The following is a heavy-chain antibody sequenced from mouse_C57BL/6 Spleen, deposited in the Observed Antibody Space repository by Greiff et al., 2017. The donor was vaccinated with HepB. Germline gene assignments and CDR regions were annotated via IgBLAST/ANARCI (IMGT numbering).Heavy chain of an antibody. CDR1: GYTFTDYE. J-gene: IGHJ3*01. CDR2: IDPETGGT. V-gene: IGHV1-15*01. D-gene: IGHD2-4*01. Sequence: QVHVKQSGAELVRPGASVTLSCKASGYTFTDYEMHWVKQTPVHGLEWIGAIDPETGGTAYNQKFKGKAILTADKSSSTAYMELRSLTSEDSAVYYCTPRDYPWFAYWGQGTLVTVSA. CDR3: TPRDYPWFAY.